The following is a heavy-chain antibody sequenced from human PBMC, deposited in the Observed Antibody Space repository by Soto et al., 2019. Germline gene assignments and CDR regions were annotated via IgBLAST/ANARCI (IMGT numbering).Heavy chain of an antibody. V-gene: IGHV2-5*02. CDR1: GFSLSTSGVG. Sequence: QITLKASGPTLVKPTQTLTLTCTFSGFSLSTSGVGVGWIRQPPGKALEWLALIYWDDDKRYSPSLKSRLTITKDTSKNQVVRTITNMDPVDTATYYCAHSGITMVRGVIEHWFDPWGQGALVTVSS. CDR3: AHSGITMVRGVIEHWFDP. D-gene: IGHD3-10*01. CDR2: IYWDDDK. J-gene: IGHJ5*02.